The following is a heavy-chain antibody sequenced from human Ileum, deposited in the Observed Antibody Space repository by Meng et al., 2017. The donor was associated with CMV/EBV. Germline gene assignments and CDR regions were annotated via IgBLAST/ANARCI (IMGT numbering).Heavy chain of an antibody. J-gene: IGHJ6*02. D-gene: IGHD3-10*01. CDR3: ARGSGSYGMDV. Sequence: GESLKISCAASGFSFSSYAMHWVRQAPGKGLEWVAVISYDGSNKYYADSVKGRFTISRDNSKNTLYLQMNSLRAEDTAVYYCARGSGSYGMDVWGQGTTVTVSS. V-gene: IGHV3-30*04. CDR1: GFSFSSYA. CDR2: ISYDGSNK.